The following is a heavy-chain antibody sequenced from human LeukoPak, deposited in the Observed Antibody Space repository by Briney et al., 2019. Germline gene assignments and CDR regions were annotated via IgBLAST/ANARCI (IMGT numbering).Heavy chain of an antibody. J-gene: IGHJ6*03. D-gene: IGHD1-26*01. CDR1: GGSINPYS. Sequence: SETLSLTCTVSGGSINPYSWIWIRQSPGTGLEWIGYIYYSGITDYNPSLKSRVTFSIDTSKKQFSLNLTSVTAADTAIYFYARGGSHYYYYMDVWGKGTRVTVSS. V-gene: IGHV4-59*01. CDR2: IYYSGIT. CDR3: ARGGSHYYYYMDV.